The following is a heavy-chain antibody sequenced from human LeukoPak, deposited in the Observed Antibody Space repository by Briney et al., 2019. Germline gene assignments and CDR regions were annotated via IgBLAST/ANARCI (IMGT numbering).Heavy chain of an antibody. Sequence: PERSLRLSCAASGFTFSSYAMHWVRQAPGKGLEWVAVISYDGSNKYYADSVKGRFTISRDNSKNTLYLQMNSLRAEDTAVYYCARDEHWAFDIWGQGTMVTVSS. J-gene: IGHJ3*02. CDR1: GFTFSSYA. CDR2: ISYDGSNK. CDR3: ARDEHWAFDI. D-gene: IGHD1/OR15-1a*01. V-gene: IGHV3-30-3*01.